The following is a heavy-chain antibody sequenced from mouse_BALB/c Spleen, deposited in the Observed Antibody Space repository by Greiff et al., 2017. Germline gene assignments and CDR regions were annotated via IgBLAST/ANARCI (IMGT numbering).Heavy chain of an antibody. V-gene: IGHV3-6*02. D-gene: IGHD1-1*01. Sequence: ESGPGLVKPSQSLSLTCSVTGYSITSGYYWNWIRQFPGNKLEWMGYISYDGSNNYNPSLKNRISITRDTSKNQFFLKLNSVTTEDTATYYCARDYYYGSSQYYYAMDYWGQGTSVTVSS. J-gene: IGHJ4*01. CDR3: ARDYYYGSSQYYYAMDY. CDR2: ISYDGSN. CDR1: GYSITSGYY.